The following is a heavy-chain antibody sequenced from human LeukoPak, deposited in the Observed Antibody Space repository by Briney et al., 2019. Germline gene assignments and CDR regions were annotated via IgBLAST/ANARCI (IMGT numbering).Heavy chain of an antibody. CDR1: GYTFTGYY. Sequence: GASVKVSCKASGYTFTGYYMHWVRQAPGQGLEWMGWTNPNSGGTNYAQKFQGRVTMTRDTSISTAYMELSRLRSDDTAVYYCARGRWSSGLNWFDPWGQGTLVTVSS. CDR3: ARGRWSSGLNWFDP. D-gene: IGHD3-22*01. CDR2: TNPNSGGT. V-gene: IGHV1-2*02. J-gene: IGHJ5*02.